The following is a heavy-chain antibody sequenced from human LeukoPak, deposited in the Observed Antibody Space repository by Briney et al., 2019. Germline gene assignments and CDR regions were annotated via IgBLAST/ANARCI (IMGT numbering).Heavy chain of an antibody. V-gene: IGHV3-23*01. CDR1: GFTFSSYA. Sequence: GGSLRLSCAASGFTFSSYAMGWVRQAPGKGLEWVSAITASGGNTYYADSVKGRFTISRDNSKSTLYLQMNSLRIEDTALYYCARDSAYWGQGTLVTVSS. J-gene: IGHJ4*02. CDR3: ARDSAY. CDR2: ITASGGNT.